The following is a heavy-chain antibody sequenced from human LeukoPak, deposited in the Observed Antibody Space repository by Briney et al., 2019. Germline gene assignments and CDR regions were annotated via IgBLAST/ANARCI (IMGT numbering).Heavy chain of an antibody. CDR3: ARDAYSSGWSFDY. V-gene: IGHV1-3*03. J-gene: IGHJ4*02. Sequence: ASVKVSCKASGYTFTNYAMHWVRQAPGQRLEWMGWINAGNGNTKYSQEFQGRVTITRDTSASTAYMELSSLRSEDMAVYYCARDAYSSGWSFDYWGQGTLVTVSS. CDR2: INAGNGNT. CDR1: GYTFTNYA. D-gene: IGHD6-19*01.